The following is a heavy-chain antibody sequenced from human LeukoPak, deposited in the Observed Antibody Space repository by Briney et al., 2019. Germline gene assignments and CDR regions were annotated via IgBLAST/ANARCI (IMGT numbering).Heavy chain of an antibody. J-gene: IGHJ4*02. Sequence: GASVKVSCKASGYTFTSYYMHWVRQAPGQGLEWMGWISAYNGNTNYAQKLQGRVTMTTDTSTSTAYMELRSLRSDDTAVYYCARCGPYDFWSGYLGTFDYWGQGTLVTVSS. CDR2: ISAYNGNT. CDR3: ARCGPYDFWSGYLGTFDY. V-gene: IGHV1-18*04. D-gene: IGHD3-3*01. CDR1: GYTFTSYY.